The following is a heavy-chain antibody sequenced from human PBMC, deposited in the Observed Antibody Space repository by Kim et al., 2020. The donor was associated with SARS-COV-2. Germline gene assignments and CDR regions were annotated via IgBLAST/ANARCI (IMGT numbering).Heavy chain of an antibody. V-gene: IGHV3-66*01. CDR1: GFTVSSNY. D-gene: IGHD3-3*01. J-gene: IGHJ6*02. CDR2: IYSGGST. Sequence: GALRLSCAASGFTVSSNYMSWVRQAPGKGLEWVSVIYSGGSTYYADSVKGRFTISRDNSKNTLYLQMNSLRAEDTAVYYCARDRAEITIFGVVIYYGMDVWGQGTTVTVSS. CDR3: ARDRAEITIFGVVIYYGMDV.